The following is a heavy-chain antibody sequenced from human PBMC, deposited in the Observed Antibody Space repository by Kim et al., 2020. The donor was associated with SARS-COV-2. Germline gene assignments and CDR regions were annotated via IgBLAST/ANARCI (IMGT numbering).Heavy chain of an antibody. CDR1: GGSFSGHY. J-gene: IGHJ6*02. D-gene: IGHD2-2*02. V-gene: IGHV4-34*01. CDR3: ARGRAGVVPAPILGIGPHYDYFIMDV. CDR2: IHQSGST. Sequence: SETLSLTCAVYGGSFSGHYWSWIRQPPGKGLKWIGEIHQSGSTNYNPSIKSRVTISIDTSKNQFSLKLSSVAAADTGFYYCARGRAGVVPAPILGIGPHYDYFIMDVWGHGTTVTVSS.